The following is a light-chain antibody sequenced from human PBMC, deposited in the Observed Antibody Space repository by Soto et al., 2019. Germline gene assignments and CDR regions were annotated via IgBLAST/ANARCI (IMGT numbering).Light chain of an antibody. Sequence: DIQMTQSPSTLSGSVGDRVTITCRASQNSGNYLAWYQQKIGRAPKILIYWTSNLERGVPSRFSGSGTGTEFTITISSLQPDDFASYFCQQYISYPWTFGQGTKVEI. CDR3: QQYISYPWT. J-gene: IGKJ1*01. CDR2: WTS. V-gene: IGKV1-5*03. CDR1: QNSGNY.